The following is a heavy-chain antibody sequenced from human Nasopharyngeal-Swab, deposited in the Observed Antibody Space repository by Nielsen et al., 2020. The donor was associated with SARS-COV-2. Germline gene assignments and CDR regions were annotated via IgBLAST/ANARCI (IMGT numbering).Heavy chain of an antibody. CDR2: IKQDGSEK. V-gene: IGHV3-7*03. CDR3: ARERWRDHDFDA. D-gene: IGHD1-14*01. CDR1: GFTLSTYW. J-gene: IGHJ4*02. Sequence: GGSLRLSCAGSGFTLSTYWMSWVRQAPGKGLEWVANIKQDGSEKYYVDSVKGRFTVSRDNAKSALFLEMNSLRAEDTAVYYCARERWRDHDFDAWGQGTLVIVSS.